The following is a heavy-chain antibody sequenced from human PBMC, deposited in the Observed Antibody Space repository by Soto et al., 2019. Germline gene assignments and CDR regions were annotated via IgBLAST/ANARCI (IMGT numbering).Heavy chain of an antibody. J-gene: IGHJ4*02. CDR3: AHRSRMVAVSD. V-gene: IGHV2-5*01. D-gene: IGHD2-8*01. Sequence: QITLKESGPTLVKPTQTLTLTCTFSGFSLSTTGVGVVWIRQPPGKALEWLALIYWSDDKRYSPSLKSRLTIRKDTSKNQVVLTVTNMDPVDTGTYFCAHRSRMVAVSDWGQGTLVIVSS. CDR2: IYWSDDK. CDR1: GFSLSTTGVG.